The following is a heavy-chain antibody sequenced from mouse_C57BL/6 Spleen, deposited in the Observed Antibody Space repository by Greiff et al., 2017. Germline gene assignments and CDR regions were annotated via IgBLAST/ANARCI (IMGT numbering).Heavy chain of an antibody. Sequence: VQLQQSGAELVRPGTSVKVSCKASGYAFTNYLIEWVKQRPGQGLEWIGVINPGSGGTNYNVKFKGKATLTADKSSSTAYMQLSSLTSEDSAVYFCARCAAGTRYFDYWGQGTTLTVSS. CDR2: INPGSGGT. CDR1: GYAFTNYL. D-gene: IGHD4-1*01. CDR3: ARCAAGTRYFDY. V-gene: IGHV1-54*01. J-gene: IGHJ2*01.